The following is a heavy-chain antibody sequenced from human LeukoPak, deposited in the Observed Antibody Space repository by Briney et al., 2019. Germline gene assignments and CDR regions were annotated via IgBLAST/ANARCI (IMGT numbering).Heavy chain of an antibody. CDR1: GFTFSTYN. V-gene: IGHV3-21*04. J-gene: IGHJ4*02. CDR3: ATYRQVLLPFES. CDR2: ITSSSSYT. Sequence: GGSLRLSCAASGFTFSTYNMNWVCQAPGKGLEWVSSITSSSSYTFYADSVKGRFTISRDNAKNSLYLQMNSLRAEDTAIYYCATYRQVLLPFESWGQGTLVTVSS. D-gene: IGHD2-8*02.